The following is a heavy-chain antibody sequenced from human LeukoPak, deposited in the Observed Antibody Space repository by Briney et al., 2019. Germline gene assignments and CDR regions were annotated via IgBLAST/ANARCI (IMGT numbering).Heavy chain of an antibody. D-gene: IGHD2-21*01. CDR1: GYTFTSYY. V-gene: IGHV1-46*01. CDR3: ARSSGYCSSLFYMHV. J-gene: IGHJ6*03. Sequence: ASVKVSCKASGYTFTSYYMHWVRQAPGQGLEWVGIINPSGDPTTYAQKLQGRVTMTSDMSTSTVYMELSSLRSEDTAVYYCARSSGYCSSLFYMHVWGKGTTVTVSS. CDR2: INPSGDPT.